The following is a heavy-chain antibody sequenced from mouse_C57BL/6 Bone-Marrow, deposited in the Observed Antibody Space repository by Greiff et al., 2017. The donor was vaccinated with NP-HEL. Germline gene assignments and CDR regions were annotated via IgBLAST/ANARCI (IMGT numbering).Heavy chain of an antibody. J-gene: IGHJ3*01. V-gene: IGHV14-4*01. CDR1: GFNIKDDY. CDR3: TTYWDRAY. CDR2: LDPENGDT. Sequence: VQLKESGAELVRPGASVKLSCTASGFNIKDDYMHWVKQRPEQGLEWIGWLDPENGDTEYASKFQGKATITADTSSNTAYLQLSSLTSEDTAVYYCTTYWDRAYWGQGTLVTVSA. D-gene: IGHD4-1*01.